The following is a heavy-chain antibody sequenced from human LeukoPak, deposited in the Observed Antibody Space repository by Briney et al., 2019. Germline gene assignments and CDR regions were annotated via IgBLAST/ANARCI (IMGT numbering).Heavy chain of an antibody. V-gene: IGHV1-46*01. Sequence: ASVKVSCKASGYTFTSYYMHWVRQAPGQGLEWMGIINPSGGSTSYAQKFQDRVTMTRDTSTSTVYMELSSLRSEDTAVYYCARAGRYYYDSSGYYPDYWGQGTLVTVSS. D-gene: IGHD3-22*01. CDR2: INPSGGST. CDR1: GYTFTSYY. CDR3: ARAGRYYYDSSGYYPDY. J-gene: IGHJ4*02.